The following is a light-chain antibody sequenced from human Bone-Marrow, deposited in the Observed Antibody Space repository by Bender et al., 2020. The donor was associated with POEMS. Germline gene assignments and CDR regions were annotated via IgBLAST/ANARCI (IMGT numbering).Light chain of an antibody. J-gene: IGLJ1*01. Sequence: SYELTQPPSVSVSPGQTARITCSGYALPKQYAYWYQQKPGQAPVMVIHTDRERPSGIPERFSASKSGTSASLAISGLQSEDDADYYCASWDDSLNGSYVFGTGTKVTVL. CDR1: ALPKQY. CDR3: ASWDDSLNGSYV. CDR2: TDR. V-gene: IGLV3-25*02.